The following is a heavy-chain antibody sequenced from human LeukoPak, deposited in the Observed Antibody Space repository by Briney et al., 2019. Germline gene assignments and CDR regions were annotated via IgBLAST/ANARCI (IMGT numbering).Heavy chain of an antibody. J-gene: IGHJ4*02. CDR1: GFTFSSYA. CDR2: ISYDGSNK. CDR3: ARELYYDFWSGYYPHFDY. V-gene: IGHV3-30-3*01. Sequence: PGRSLRLSCAASGFTFSSYAMHWVRQAPGKGLEWVAVISYDGSNKYYADSVKGRFTISRDNYKNTLYLQMNSLRAEDTAVYYCARELYYDFWSGYYPHFDYWGQGTLVTVSS. D-gene: IGHD3-3*01.